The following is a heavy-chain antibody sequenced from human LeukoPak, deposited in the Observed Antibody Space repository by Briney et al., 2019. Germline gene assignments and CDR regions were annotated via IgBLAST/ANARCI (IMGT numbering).Heavy chain of an antibody. V-gene: IGHV1-18*01. CDR3: ARAQKYSNSLDFDY. J-gene: IGHJ4*02. CDR1: GYTFTSYG. D-gene: IGHD6-6*01. Sequence: ASVKVSCKASGYTFTSYGLSWVRQAPGQGPEWMGWISAYNGNTIYAQKVQGRVTMTTDTSTSTAYMELRSLRSDDTAVYYCARAQKYSNSLDFDYWGQGTLVTVSS. CDR2: ISAYNGNT.